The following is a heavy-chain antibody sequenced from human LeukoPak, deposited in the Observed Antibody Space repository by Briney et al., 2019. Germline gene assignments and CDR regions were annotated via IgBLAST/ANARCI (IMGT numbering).Heavy chain of an antibody. D-gene: IGHD2-8*02. CDR2: VYNSGIT. V-gene: IGHV4-59*08. CDR3: ARLSPVGTGGQWYFDV. Sequence: PSATLSLTCSVSGGSIGAYYWSRIRQPPGKGLEWIGYVYNSGITDYSPSLKSRGTISVDTSKIQFSLKLSSVTAADTAVYYCARLSPVGTGGQWYFDVWGRGALVTVSS. J-gene: IGHJ2*01. CDR1: GGSIGAYY.